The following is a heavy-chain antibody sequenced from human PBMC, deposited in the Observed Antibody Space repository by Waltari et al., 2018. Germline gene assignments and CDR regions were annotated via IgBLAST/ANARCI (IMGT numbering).Heavy chain of an antibody. Sequence: VESGGGVIRPGGSLRRSCEAAGFTFDDDGRSGVRQGPGKGLEWIAGINWKGDKVAYGDAVRGRFIISRDNAKNLLYLQMNTVGLDDTALYYCARGGDSSWPRWGQGTLVTVSA. CDR2: INWKGDKV. CDR1: GFTFDDDG. CDR3: ARGGDSSWPR. J-gene: IGHJ4*02. V-gene: IGHV3-20*04. D-gene: IGHD3-22*01.